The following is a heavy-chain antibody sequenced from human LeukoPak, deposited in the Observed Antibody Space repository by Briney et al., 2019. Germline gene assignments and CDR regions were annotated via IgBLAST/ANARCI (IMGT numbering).Heavy chain of an antibody. V-gene: IGHV3-23*01. CDR3: AKDRYYGSGSYYRIFDY. Sequence: GGSLRLSCAASGFTFSSYAMSWVRQAPGKGLEWVSAISGSGGSTYYAGSVKGRFTISRDNSKNTLYLQMNSLRAEDTAVYYCAKDRYYGSGSYYRIFDYWGQGTLVTVSS. J-gene: IGHJ4*02. CDR2: ISGSGGST. CDR1: GFTFSSYA. D-gene: IGHD3-10*01.